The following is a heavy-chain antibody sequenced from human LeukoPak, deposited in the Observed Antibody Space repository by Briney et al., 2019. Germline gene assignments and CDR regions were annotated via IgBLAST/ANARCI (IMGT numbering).Heavy chain of an antibody. CDR2: ISADGSDT. J-gene: IGHJ4*02. CDR1: GFTFGNYA. V-gene: IGHV3-23*01. Sequence: PGGSLRLSCAASGFTFGNYAMTWVRQAPGKGLEGVSAISADGSDTKYADSVKGRSTISRDNSKSTLFLRMNSLRVEDTAVYYCTKDWSADYWGQGTLVTVSS. CDR3: TKDWSADY.